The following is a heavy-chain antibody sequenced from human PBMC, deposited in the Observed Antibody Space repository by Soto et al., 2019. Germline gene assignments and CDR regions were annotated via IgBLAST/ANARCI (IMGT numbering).Heavy chain of an antibody. J-gene: IGHJ6*02. V-gene: IGHV2-5*02. D-gene: IGHD2-21*02. Sequence: QITLKESGPTLVKPTQTLTLTCTFSGFSLSTGGVGVGWIRQPPGKALEWLALIYWDNDKRYSPSLKSRLTVSKDTYKNQXGLXMXTMDPVDTATYYCVQSRCGGDCLRSYSSHYYYGMDVWGQGTTVTVFS. CDR2: IYWDNDK. CDR3: VQSRCGGDCLRSYSSHYYYGMDV. CDR1: GFSLSTGGVG.